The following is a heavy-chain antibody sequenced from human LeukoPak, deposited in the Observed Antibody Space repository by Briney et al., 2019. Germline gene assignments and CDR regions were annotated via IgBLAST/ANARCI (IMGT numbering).Heavy chain of an antibody. V-gene: IGHV3-74*01. CDR2: INSDGSST. CDR3: GRDSSGWTTEYFQH. J-gene: IGHJ1*01. CDR1: GFTFSSYW. D-gene: IGHD6-19*01. Sequence: GGSLRLSFAASGFTFSSYWMHWVRQAPGKGLVWVSRINSDGSSTSYADSVKGRFTISRDNAKNTLYLQMNSLRAEDTAVYYCGRDSSGWTTEYFQHWGQGTLVTVSS.